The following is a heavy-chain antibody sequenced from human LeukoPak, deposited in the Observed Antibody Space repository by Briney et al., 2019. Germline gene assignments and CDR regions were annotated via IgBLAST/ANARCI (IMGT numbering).Heavy chain of an antibody. D-gene: IGHD1-20*01. J-gene: IGHJ3*02. CDR3: ARGGITGTTRGPTRLNDAFDI. CDR2: INPNSGGT. CDR1: GYTFTGYC. V-gene: IGHV1-2*04. Sequence: ASVKVSCKAFGYTFTGYCMHWVRQAPGQGLEWMGWINPNSGGTNYAQKFQGWVTMTRDTSISTAYMELSRLRSDDTAVYYCARGGITGTTRGPTRLNDAFDIWGQGTMVTVSS.